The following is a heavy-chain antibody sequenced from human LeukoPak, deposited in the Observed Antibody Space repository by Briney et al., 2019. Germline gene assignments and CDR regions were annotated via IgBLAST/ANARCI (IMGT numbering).Heavy chain of an antibody. CDR1: GYTFTHYY. Sequence: VASVKVSCKASGYTFTHYYIHWVRQAPGQELEWMGTVNPGGGSTSYAQKFQGRVTMTRDTSISTAYMELSRLRSDDTAVYYCARVRAGDILTGYYGFDYWGQGTLVTVSS. CDR2: VNPGGGST. CDR3: ARVRAGDILTGYYGFDY. D-gene: IGHD3-9*01. V-gene: IGHV1-46*01. J-gene: IGHJ4*02.